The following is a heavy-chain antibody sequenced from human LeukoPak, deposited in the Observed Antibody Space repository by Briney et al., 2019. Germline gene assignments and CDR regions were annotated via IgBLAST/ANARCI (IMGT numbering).Heavy chain of an antibody. CDR2: IYYSGST. D-gene: IGHD5-18*01. J-gene: IGHJ6*03. V-gene: IGHV4-59*01. CDR3: ARVGIQLWKYYYYYYMDV. CDR1: GGSISSYY. Sequence: SETLSLTCTVSGGSISSYYWSWIRQPPGKGLEWIGYIYYSGSTNYNPSLKSRVTISVDTSKNQFSLKLSSVTAADTAVYYCARVGIQLWKYYYYYYMDVWGKGTTVTVSS.